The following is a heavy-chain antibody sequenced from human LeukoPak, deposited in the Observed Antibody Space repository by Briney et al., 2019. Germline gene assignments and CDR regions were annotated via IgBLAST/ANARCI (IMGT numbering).Heavy chain of an antibody. CDR2: IYYSGST. CDR1: GVSISSGGYY. CDR3: ARGVRDWFDP. V-gene: IGHV4-31*03. Sequence: SETLSLTCTVSGVSISSGGYYWSWIRQHPGKGLEWIGYIYYSGSTYYNPSLKSRVTISVDTSKNQFSLKLSSVTAADTAVYYCARGVRDWFDPWGQGTLVTVSS. D-gene: IGHD3-22*01. J-gene: IGHJ5*02.